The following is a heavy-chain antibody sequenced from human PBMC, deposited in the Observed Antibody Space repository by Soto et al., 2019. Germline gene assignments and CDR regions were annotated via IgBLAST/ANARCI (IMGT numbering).Heavy chain of an antibody. J-gene: IGHJ3*02. CDR1: GITLSNAW. CDR3: TSTRPGTNVFDI. D-gene: IGHD1-1*01. V-gene: IGHV3-15*01. Sequence: EVQLAESGGGLVEPGGSLRLSCAGSGITLSNAWMNWVRQAAGKGLEWVGRISSKGAGGATEYAAPVKGRFTFSRYDSENTLFLQMSALKPEDTGVYFCTSTRPGTNVFDIWGPGTMVIVSS. CDR2: ISSKGAGGAT.